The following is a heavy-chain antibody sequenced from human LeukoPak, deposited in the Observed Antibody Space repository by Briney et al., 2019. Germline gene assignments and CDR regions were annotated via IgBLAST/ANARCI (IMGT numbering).Heavy chain of an antibody. V-gene: IGHV3-23*01. D-gene: IGHD6-19*01. J-gene: IGHJ4*02. Sequence: PGGSLRLSCAASRFTFSSYAMSWVRQAPGKGLEWVSAIGGSGGSTYYADSVKGRFTISRDNSKNTLYLQMNSLRTEDTAVYYCAKDFATGYSSGWYVYWGQGTLVTVSS. CDR1: RFTFSSYA. CDR3: AKDFATGYSSGWYVY. CDR2: IGGSGGST.